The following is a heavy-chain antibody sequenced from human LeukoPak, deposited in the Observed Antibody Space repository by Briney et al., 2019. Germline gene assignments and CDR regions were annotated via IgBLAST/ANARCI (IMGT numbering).Heavy chain of an antibody. CDR3: AKDLTRGYIVVVPAAYRYYFDY. Sequence: GGSLRLSCAASGFTFSSYGMHWVRQAPGKGLEWVAFIRCDGSNKYYADSVKGRFTISRDNSKNTPYLQMNSLRAEDTAVYYCAKDLTRGYIVVVPAAYRYYFDYWGQGTLVTVSS. V-gene: IGHV3-30*02. CDR2: IRCDGSNK. J-gene: IGHJ4*02. CDR1: GFTFSSYG. D-gene: IGHD2-2*01.